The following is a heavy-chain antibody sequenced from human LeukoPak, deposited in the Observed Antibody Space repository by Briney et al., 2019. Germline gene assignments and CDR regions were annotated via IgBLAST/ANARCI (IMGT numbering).Heavy chain of an antibody. J-gene: IGHJ6*02. Sequence: SETLSLTCAVYGGSFSGYYWSWIRQPPGKGLEWLGEINHSGSTNYNPSLKSRVAISVDTSKNQFSLKLSSVTAADTAVYYCAFMPVTTLDYYYGMDVWGQGTTVTVSS. CDR3: AFMPVTTLDYYYGMDV. D-gene: IGHD4-17*01. CDR2: INHSGST. V-gene: IGHV4-34*01. CDR1: GGSFSGYY.